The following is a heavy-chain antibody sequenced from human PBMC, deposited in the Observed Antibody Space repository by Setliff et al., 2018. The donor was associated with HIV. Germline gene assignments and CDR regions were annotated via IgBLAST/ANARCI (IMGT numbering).Heavy chain of an antibody. D-gene: IGHD6-6*01. J-gene: IGHJ4*02. CDR1: GGSIPSSSYY. V-gene: IGHV4-39*01. CDR3: ARHGIAARTFDY. CDR2: IYYSGST. Sequence: SLTCTVSGGSIPSSSYYWGWIRQPPGKGLEWIGSIYYSGSTYYNPSLKSRVTISVDTSKNQFSLKLSSVTAADTAVYYCARHGIAARTFDYWGQGTLVTVSS.